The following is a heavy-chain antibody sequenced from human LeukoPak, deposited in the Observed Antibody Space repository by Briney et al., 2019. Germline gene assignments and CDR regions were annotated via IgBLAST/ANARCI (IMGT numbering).Heavy chain of an antibody. CDR2: ISSSSSYI. CDR1: GFTFSSYS. D-gene: IGHD3-16*01. V-gene: IGHV3-21*01. Sequence: PGGPLRLSCAASGFTFSSYSMNWVRQAPGKGLEWVSSISSSSSYIYYADSVKGRFTISRDNAKNSLYLQMNSLRAEDTAVYYCARDLIRGYMDVWGKGTTVTVSS. J-gene: IGHJ6*03. CDR3: ARDLIRGYMDV.